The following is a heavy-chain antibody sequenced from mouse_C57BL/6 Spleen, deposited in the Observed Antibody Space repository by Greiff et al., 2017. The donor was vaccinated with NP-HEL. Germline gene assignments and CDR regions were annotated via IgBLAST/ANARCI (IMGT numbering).Heavy chain of an antibody. J-gene: IGHJ1*03. CDR3: SRENYSNYVWYFDV. CDR1: GFTFSDYY. V-gene: IGHV5-16*01. CDR2: IHYDGSST. Sequence: EVNLVESEGGLVQPGSSMKLSCTASGFTFSDYYMAWVRQVPEKGLEWVAIIHYDGSSTYYLDSLNSGFIISRDNEKNIPYLEMSSLKSEDTATYYGSRENYSNYVWYFDVWGTGTTVTVSS. D-gene: IGHD2-5*01.